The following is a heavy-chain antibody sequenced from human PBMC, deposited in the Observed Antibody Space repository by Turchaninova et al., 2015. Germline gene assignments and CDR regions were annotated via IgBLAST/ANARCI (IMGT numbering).Heavy chain of an antibody. CDR1: GFTFSSYG. CDR2: LSYFGSNK. V-gene: IGHV3-30*18. Sequence: QVQLVESGGGVVQPGRSLRLSCAASGFTFSSYGMHWVRQAPGRGLGWVGILSYFGSNKYYAYSVKGRFTISRDNSKNTLYLQINSLRAEDTAVYYCANDLIRIAAAGSPFDYWGQGTLVTVSS. J-gene: IGHJ4*02. CDR3: ANDLIRIAAAGSPFDY. D-gene: IGHD6-13*01.